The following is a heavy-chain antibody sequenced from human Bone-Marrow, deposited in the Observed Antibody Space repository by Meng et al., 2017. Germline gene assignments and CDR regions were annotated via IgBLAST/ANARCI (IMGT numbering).Heavy chain of an antibody. J-gene: IGHJ4*02. Sequence: GGSLRLSCAASGFTFSSYAMHWVRQAPGKGLEWVSYISSSGSTIYYADSVKGRFTISRDNAKNSLYLQMNSLRAEDTAVYYCARGPFPSWIQLWLRGYFYYWGQGTLVPVSS. CDR2: ISSSGSTI. CDR1: GFTFSSYA. D-gene: IGHD5-18*01. V-gene: IGHV3-48*04. CDR3: ARGPFPSWIQLWLRGYFYY.